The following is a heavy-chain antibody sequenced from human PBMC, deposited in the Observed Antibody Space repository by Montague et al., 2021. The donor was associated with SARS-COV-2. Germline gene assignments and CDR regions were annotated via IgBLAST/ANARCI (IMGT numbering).Heavy chain of an antibody. D-gene: IGHD2-2*02. CDR3: ARGLGYTSMFRFFDY. V-gene: IGHV4-59*02. CDR2: MYYTGTS. CDR1: GGSASGYY. Sequence: SETLSLTCAISGGSASGYYWAWIRQPPGKGLEWIGYMYYTGTSNYTPSHKSRVSMSIDTSKNHFSLNLTSVAAADTGVYYCARGLGYTSMFRFFDYWGHGAQVTVSS. J-gene: IGHJ4*01.